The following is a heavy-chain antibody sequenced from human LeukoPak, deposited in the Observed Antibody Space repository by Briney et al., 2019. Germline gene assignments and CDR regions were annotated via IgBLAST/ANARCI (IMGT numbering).Heavy chain of an antibody. CDR3: ARAEDGNSLGLLGY. CDR2: INHSGTT. D-gene: IGHD5-24*01. Sequence: PSETLSLTCAVYGGSFSGYYWSWIRQPPGKGLEWIGEINHSGTTNYTPSLKSRVTISVDTSKSQFSLRLNSVTAADTATYYCARAEDGNSLGLLGYWGQGTRVIVSS. J-gene: IGHJ4*02. CDR1: GGSFSGYY. V-gene: IGHV4-34*01.